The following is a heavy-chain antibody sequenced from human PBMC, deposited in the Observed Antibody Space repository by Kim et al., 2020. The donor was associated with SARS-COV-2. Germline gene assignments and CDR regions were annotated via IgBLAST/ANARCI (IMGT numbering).Heavy chain of an antibody. CDR3: ARDLYCGGDCPTAN. V-gene: IGHV4-34*01. D-gene: IGHD2-21*02. CDR1: GGSFSGYY. J-gene: IGHJ4*02. CDR2: INHSGST. Sequence: SETLSLTCAVYGGSFSGYYWSWIRQPPGKGLEWIGEINHSGSTNYNPSLKSRVTISVDTSKNQFSLKLSSVTAADTAVYYCARDLYCGGDCPTANWGQGTLVTVSS.